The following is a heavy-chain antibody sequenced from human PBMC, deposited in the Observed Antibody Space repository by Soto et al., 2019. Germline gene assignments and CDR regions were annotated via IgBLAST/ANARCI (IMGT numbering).Heavy chain of an antibody. V-gene: IGHV1-2*02. Sequence: ASVKVSCKASGYTFTGYYMHWVRQAPGQGLEWMGWINPNSGGTNYAQKFQGRVTMTRDTSISTAYMELSRLGSDDTAVYYCARAPLGYCSGGSCLGIWGMDVWGQGTTVTVSS. J-gene: IGHJ6*02. CDR2: INPNSGGT. CDR3: ARAPLGYCSGGSCLGIWGMDV. CDR1: GYTFTGYY. D-gene: IGHD2-15*01.